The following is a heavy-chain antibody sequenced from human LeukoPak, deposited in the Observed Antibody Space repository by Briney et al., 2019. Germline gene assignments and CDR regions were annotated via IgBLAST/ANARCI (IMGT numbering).Heavy chain of an antibody. D-gene: IGHD6-25*01. CDR2: INTDGTTT. CDR1: GLTFSSYW. Sequence: GGSLRLSCAASGLTFSSYWMHWVRQAPGKGLVWVSRINTDGTTTRYADSVKGRFTISRDNAKNTLFLQMNSLRAEDTAVYYCGRDGDSCGDYWGQGTLVTVSS. V-gene: IGHV3-74*01. CDR3: GRDGDSCGDY. J-gene: IGHJ4*02.